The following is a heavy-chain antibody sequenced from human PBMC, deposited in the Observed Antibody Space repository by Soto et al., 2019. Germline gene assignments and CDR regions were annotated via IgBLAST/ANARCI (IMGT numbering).Heavy chain of an antibody. CDR2: ISYVGSNK. D-gene: IGHD3-3*01. CDR3: ARGTYYDFWSGYHSAGYFDY. V-gene: IGHV3-30-3*01. J-gene: IGHJ4*02. Sequence: QVQLVESGGGVVQPGRSLRLSCAASGFTFSSYAMHWVRQAPGKGLEWVAVISYVGSNKYYADSVKGRFTISRDNSKNTLYLQMNSLRAEDTAVYYCARGTYYDFWSGYHSAGYFDYWGQGTLVTVSS. CDR1: GFTFSSYA.